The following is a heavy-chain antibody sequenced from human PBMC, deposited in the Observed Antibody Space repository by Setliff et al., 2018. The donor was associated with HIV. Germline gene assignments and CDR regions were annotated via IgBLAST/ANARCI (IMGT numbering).Heavy chain of an antibody. J-gene: IGHJ4*02. V-gene: IGHV3-23*01. CDR1: GFIFNRYG. CDR3: AKNVVPTAITYLDC. CDR2: LSDSGGST. Sequence: GGSLRLSCAASGFIFNRYGMSWVRQAPGKGLEWVSALSDSGGSTFYADSVKGRFTISRDNSKNTLYLQMNSLSAEDTAIYYCAKNVVPTAITYLDCWGQGTLVTVSS. D-gene: IGHD2-21*02.